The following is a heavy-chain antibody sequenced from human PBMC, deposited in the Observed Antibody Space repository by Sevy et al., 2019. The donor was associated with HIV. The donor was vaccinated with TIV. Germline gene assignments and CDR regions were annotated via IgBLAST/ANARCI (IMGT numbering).Heavy chain of an antibody. D-gene: IGHD1-7*01. V-gene: IGHV3-7*01. Sequence: GGYLRLSCAASGFTFSKYWMAWVRQAPGKGLEWVANIKQDAGQKYYVDSVKGRFTISRVNAKNSLYLQMNSLRAEDTAVYFCARDDGNYYFHYWGQGTLVTVSS. J-gene: IGHJ4*02. CDR1: GFTFSKYW. CDR2: IKQDAGQK. CDR3: ARDDGNYYFHY.